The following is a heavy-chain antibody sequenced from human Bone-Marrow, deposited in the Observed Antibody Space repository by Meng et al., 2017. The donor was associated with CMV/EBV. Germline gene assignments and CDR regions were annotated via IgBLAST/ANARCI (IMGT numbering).Heavy chain of an antibody. CDR3: ASVGSGYYFDY. CDR2: ISSSGSTM. D-gene: IGHD1-26*01. V-gene: IGHV3-11*01. CDR1: GFTVSSNY. J-gene: IGHJ4*02. Sequence: GGSLRLSCAASGFTVSSNYMSWIRQAPGKGLEWVSYISSSGSTMFSSDSVKGRFTISRDNAKNSLYLQMNSLRAEDTAVYYCASVGSGYYFDYWGQGTLVTVSS.